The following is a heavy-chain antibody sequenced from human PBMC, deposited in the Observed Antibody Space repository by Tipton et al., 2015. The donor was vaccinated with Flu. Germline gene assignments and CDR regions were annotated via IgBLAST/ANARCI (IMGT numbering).Heavy chain of an antibody. D-gene: IGHD6-19*01. Sequence: SLRLSCAASGFTFSRYAMSWVRQAPGKGLEWVSAVSGGGGTRYFADSVKGRFTTSRDNIKNTLYLQMNSLRAEDTAVYYCAKAIPEYVAGLDYWGQGTLVTVSS. CDR3: AKAIPEYVAGLDY. CDR1: GFTFSRYA. CDR2: VSGGGGTR. V-gene: IGHV3-23*01. J-gene: IGHJ4*02.